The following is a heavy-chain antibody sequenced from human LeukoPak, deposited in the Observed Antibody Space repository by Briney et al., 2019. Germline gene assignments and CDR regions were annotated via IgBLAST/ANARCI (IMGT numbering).Heavy chain of an antibody. CDR2: INHSGST. Sequence: SETLSLTCAVYGGSFSGYYWSWIRQPPGKGLEWIGEINHSGSTNYNPSLKSRVTISVDTSKNQFSLKLSSVTAADTAVYYCARRNHYDSKETDQWGQGTLVTVSS. J-gene: IGHJ4*02. CDR3: ARRNHYDSKETDQ. CDR1: GGSFSGYY. V-gene: IGHV4-34*01. D-gene: IGHD3-22*01.